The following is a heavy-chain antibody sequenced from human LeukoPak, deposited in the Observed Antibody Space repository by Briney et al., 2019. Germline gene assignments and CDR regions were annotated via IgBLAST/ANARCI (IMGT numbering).Heavy chain of an antibody. V-gene: IGHV3-48*03. D-gene: IGHD6-13*01. CDR3: ARDRSSWDDAFDI. Sequence: SGGSLRLSCAASGFTFSSYEMNWVRQAPGKGLEWVSYISSSGATIYYADSVKGRFTISRDNAKNSLYLQMNSLRAEDTAVYYCARDRSSWDDAFDIWGQGTMVTVSS. CDR1: GFTFSSYE. CDR2: ISSSGATI. J-gene: IGHJ3*02.